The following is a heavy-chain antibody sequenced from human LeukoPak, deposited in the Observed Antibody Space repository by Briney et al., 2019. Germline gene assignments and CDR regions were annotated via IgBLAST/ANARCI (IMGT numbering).Heavy chain of an antibody. Sequence: GESLKISCKGSGYSFTSYWISWVRQMPGKGLEWMGRIDPSDSYTNYSPSFQGHVTISADKSISTACLQWSSLKASDTAMYYCARRELTPKRFFDFWGQGTLVTVSS. CDR2: IDPSDSYT. V-gene: IGHV5-10-1*01. D-gene: IGHD4-23*01. J-gene: IGHJ4*02. CDR3: ARRELTPKRFFDF. CDR1: GYSFTSYW.